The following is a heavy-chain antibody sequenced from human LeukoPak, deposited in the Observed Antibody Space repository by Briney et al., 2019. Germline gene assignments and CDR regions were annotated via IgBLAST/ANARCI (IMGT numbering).Heavy chain of an antibody. V-gene: IGHV4-39*07. CDR1: GGSISSSSYY. D-gene: IGHD2-15*01. J-gene: IGHJ6*03. CDR2: IYYSGST. Sequence: PSETLSLTCTVSGGSISSSSYYWGWIRQPPGKGLEWIGSIYYSGSTYYNPSLKSRVTTSVDTSKNQFSLKLSSVTAADTAVYYCARDRGYCSGGSCYVYYYMDVWGKGTTVTVSS. CDR3: ARDRGYCSGGSCYVYYYMDV.